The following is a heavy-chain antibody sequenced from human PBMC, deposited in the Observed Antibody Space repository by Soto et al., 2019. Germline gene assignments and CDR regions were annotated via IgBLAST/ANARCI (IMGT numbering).Heavy chain of an antibody. J-gene: IGHJ3*02. CDR3: AKGRGTVGATTSPRSAFDI. D-gene: IGHD1-26*01. Sequence: QVQLVESGGGVVQPGRSLRLSCAASGFTFSSYGMHWVRQAPGKGLEWVAVISYDGSNKYYADSVKGRFTISRDNSKNTLYLQMNSLRAEDTAVYYCAKGRGTVGATTSPRSAFDIWGQGTMVTVSS. CDR1: GFTFSSYG. V-gene: IGHV3-30*18. CDR2: ISYDGSNK.